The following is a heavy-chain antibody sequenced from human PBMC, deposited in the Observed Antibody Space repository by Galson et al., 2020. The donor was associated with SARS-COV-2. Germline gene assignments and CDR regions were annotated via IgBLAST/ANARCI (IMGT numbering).Heavy chain of an antibody. J-gene: IGHJ3*02. Sequence: SETLSLTCTVSGDSITNKNYYWGWIRQPPGKGLEWMGSIYYSGITYYNPSLKSRVTISVDTSKNQFALKLSSVTAADTAVYYCARDGVRYSGNWGPIWGPGTMVTVSS. CDR1: GDSITNKNYY. V-gene: IGHV4-39*06. CDR3: ARDGVRYSGNWGPI. CDR2: IYYSGIT. D-gene: IGHD1-26*01.